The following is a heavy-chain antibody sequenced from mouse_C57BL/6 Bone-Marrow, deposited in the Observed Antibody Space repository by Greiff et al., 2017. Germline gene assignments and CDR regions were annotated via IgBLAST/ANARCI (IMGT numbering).Heavy chain of an antibody. CDR1: GFTFTDYY. CDR3: ASSLWFTFAY. CDR2: IRNKANGYTT. D-gene: IGHD2-2*01. V-gene: IGHV7-3*01. J-gene: IGHJ3*01. Sequence: EVKLMESGGGLVQPGGSLSLSCAASGFTFTDYYMSWVRQPPGKALEWLGFIRNKANGYTTEYSASVKGRFTISRDNSQSILYLQMSALRAEDSATYYCASSLWFTFAYWGQGTLVTVSA.